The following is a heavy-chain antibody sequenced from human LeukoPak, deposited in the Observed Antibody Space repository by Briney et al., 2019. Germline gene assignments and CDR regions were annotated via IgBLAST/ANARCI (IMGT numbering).Heavy chain of an antibody. D-gene: IGHD3-3*01. CDR3: ARNRGITIFGYYYYYMDV. CDR2: IYSGGST. J-gene: IGHJ6*03. Sequence: GGSLRLSCAASGFTVSSNYMSWVRQAPGKGLGWVSVIYSGGSTYYADSVKGRFTISRDNSKNTLYLQMNSLRAEDTAVYYCARNRGITIFGYYYYYMDVWGKGTTVTVSS. V-gene: IGHV3-66*02. CDR1: GFTVSSNY.